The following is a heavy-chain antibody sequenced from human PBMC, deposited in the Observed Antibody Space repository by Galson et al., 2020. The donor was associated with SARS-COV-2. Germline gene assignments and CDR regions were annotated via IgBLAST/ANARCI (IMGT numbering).Heavy chain of an antibody. CDR3: ARLTYYYDSSGYYGGYYFDY. J-gene: IGHJ4*02. Sequence: ESGPTLVKPTQTLTLTCTFSGFSLSTSGVGVGWIRQPPGKALEWRTLIYWNENKRYSPSLKSRLTITKDTSKNQVVLTMTNMDPVDTATYYCARLTYYYDSSGYYGGYYFDYWGQGALVTVSS. CDR1: GFSLSTSGVG. CDR2: IYWNENK. D-gene: IGHD3-22*01. V-gene: IGHV2-5*01.